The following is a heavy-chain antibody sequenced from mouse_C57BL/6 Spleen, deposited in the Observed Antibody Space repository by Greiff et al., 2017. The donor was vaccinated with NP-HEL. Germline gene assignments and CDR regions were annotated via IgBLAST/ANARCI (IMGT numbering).Heavy chain of an antibody. Sequence: EVNVVESGGGLVQPGGSLKLSCAASGFTFSDYYMYWVRQTPEKRLEWVAYISNGGGSTYYPDTVKGRFTISRDNAKNTLYLQMSRLKSEDTAMYYCARRSGYYWYFDVWGTGTTVTVSS. J-gene: IGHJ1*03. D-gene: IGHD1-3*01. V-gene: IGHV5-12*01. CDR1: GFTFSDYY. CDR2: ISNGGGST. CDR3: ARRSGYYWYFDV.